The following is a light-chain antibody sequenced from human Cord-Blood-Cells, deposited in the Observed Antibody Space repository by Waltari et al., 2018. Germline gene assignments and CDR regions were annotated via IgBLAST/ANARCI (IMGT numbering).Light chain of an antibody. J-gene: IGLJ3*02. CDR3: QSADSSGTWV. CDR1: ALPTQY. V-gene: IGLV3-25*03. CDR2: KDS. Sequence: SYELTQPPSVSVSPGQTARITCSGDALPTQYAYWYQQKPGQAPVLVIYKDSERPSGIPARCSGSSSGTTVTLTISGVQAEDEADYYCQSADSSGTWVFGGGTKLTVL.